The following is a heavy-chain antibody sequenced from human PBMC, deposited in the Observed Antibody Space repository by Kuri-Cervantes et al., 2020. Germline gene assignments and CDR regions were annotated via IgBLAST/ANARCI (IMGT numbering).Heavy chain of an antibody. CDR2: INSDGSST. CDR1: GFTFSSYW. D-gene: IGHD3-9*01. J-gene: IGHJ6*03. CDR3: ARDRPLTVLRYFDVPNYYMDV. V-gene: IGHV3-74*01. Sequence: GESLKISCAASGFTFSSYWMHWVRQAPGKGLVWVSRINSDGSSTSYADSVKGRFTISRDNAKNTLYLQMNSLRAEDTAGYYCARDRPLTVLRYFDVPNYYMDVWGKGTTVTVSS.